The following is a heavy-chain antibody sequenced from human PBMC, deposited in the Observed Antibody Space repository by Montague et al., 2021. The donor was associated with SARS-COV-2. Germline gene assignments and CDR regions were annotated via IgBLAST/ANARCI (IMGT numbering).Heavy chain of an antibody. CDR3: AKETAAIGNPLFDS. CDR2: IVNNGRES. Sequence: SLRLSCAASGFTFSSYAMSWVRQAPGKGLEWVSGIVNNGRESFYADSVKGRFVISRDNSVKMVYLQLNSLRAEDTAIYYCAKETAAIGNPLFDSWGQGTLITVSS. D-gene: IGHD4-23*01. CDR1: GFTFSSYA. J-gene: IGHJ4*02. V-gene: IGHV3-23*01.